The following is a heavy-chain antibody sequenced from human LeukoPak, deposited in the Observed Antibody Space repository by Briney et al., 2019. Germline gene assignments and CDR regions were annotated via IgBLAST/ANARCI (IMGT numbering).Heavy chain of an antibody. CDR2: INAGNGNT. Sequence: ASVKVSCKASGYTFTSYGISWVRQAPGQGLEWMGWINAGNGNTKYSQKFQGRVTITRDTSASTAYMELSSLRSEDTAVYYCARGAVAGHFDYWGQGTLVTVSS. J-gene: IGHJ4*02. CDR3: ARGAVAGHFDY. D-gene: IGHD6-19*01. V-gene: IGHV1-3*01. CDR1: GYTFTSYG.